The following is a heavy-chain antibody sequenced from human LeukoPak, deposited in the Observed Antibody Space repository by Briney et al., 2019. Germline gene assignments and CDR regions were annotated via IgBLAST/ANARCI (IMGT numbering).Heavy chain of an antibody. CDR2: IYYSGST. CDR3: ARQVYYHNRPAYDY. D-gene: IGHD1-14*01. Sequence: SETLSLTCTVSGGSISSDSYYWGWIRQPPGKGLEWVASIYYSGSTNYNPSLTSRVTMSVDTSKNQFSLKLTSVTAADTAVYYCARQVYYHNRPAYDYWGQGTLVTVSS. J-gene: IGHJ4*02. CDR1: GGSISSDSYY. V-gene: IGHV4-39*01.